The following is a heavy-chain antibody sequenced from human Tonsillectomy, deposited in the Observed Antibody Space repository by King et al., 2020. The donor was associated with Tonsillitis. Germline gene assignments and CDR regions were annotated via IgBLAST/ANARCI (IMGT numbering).Heavy chain of an antibody. CDR1: GGSISSSYC. CDR2: IYYSGST. CDR3: ARDTSSEDAFDI. V-gene: IGHV4-4*02. J-gene: IGHJ3*02. D-gene: IGHD3-16*01. Sequence: QLQESCPGLVKPSGTLSLTCAVSGGSISSSYCWSWVRQPPGKGLEWIWEIYYSGSTNYNPYLKSRVTITVDKSNNQFSLKLRSVTAADTAVYYCARDTSSEDAFDIWGQGTMVTVSS.